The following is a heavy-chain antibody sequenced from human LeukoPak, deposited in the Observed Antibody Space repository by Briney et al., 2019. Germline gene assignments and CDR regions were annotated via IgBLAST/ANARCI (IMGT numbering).Heavy chain of an antibody. D-gene: IGHD6-13*01. V-gene: IGHV1-18*01. Sequence: VASVNLLYKASGYTFTNYGISWVRQAPGQGPEWMGWISAYSGHTNYAQKLQGRVTMTTDTSTSTAYMELRSLRSDDTAVYYCARDNHSGSRSWFDPWGRGPLASVSA. CDR1: GYTFTNYG. CDR3: ARDNHSGSRSWFDP. CDR2: ISAYSGHT. J-gene: IGHJ5*02.